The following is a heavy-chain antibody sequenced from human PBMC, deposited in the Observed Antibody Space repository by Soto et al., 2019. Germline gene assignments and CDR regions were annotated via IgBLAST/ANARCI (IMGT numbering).Heavy chain of an antibody. CDR3: TREYYYDSSGYGWNAFDI. D-gene: IGHD3-22*01. Sequence: GVLRLSCTASGFTFGDYAMSWFRQAPGKGLERVGFIRSKAYGGTTEYAASVKGRFTISRDDSKSIGYLQMNSLKTEDTAVYYFTREYYYDSSGYGWNAFDIWGQGTMVTVSS. CDR1: GFTFGDYA. J-gene: IGHJ3*02. CDR2: IRSKAYGGTT. V-gene: IGHV3-49*03.